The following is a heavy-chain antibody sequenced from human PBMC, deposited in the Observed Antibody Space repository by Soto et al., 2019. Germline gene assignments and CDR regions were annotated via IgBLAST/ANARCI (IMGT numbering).Heavy chain of an antibody. CDR1: GFTFSSYG. CDR2: ISYDGSNK. J-gene: IGHJ4*02. Sequence: PGGSLRLSCAASGFTFSSYGMHWVRQAPGKGLEWVAVISYDGSNKYYADSVKGRFTISRDNSKNTLYLQMNSLRAEDTAVYYCAKDRWIQLWTFDYWGQGTLVTVSS. CDR3: AKDRWIQLWTFDY. V-gene: IGHV3-30*18. D-gene: IGHD5-18*01.